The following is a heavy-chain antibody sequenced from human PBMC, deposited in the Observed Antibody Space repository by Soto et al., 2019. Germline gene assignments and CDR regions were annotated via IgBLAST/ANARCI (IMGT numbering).Heavy chain of an antibody. CDR3: AKVGEKLLWFGELAQYYFDY. CDR1: GFTFSSYA. CDR2: ISGSGGST. J-gene: IGHJ4*02. D-gene: IGHD3-10*01. V-gene: IGHV3-23*01. Sequence: PGGSLRLSCAASGFTFSSYAMSWVRQAPGKGLEWVSAISGSGGSTYYADSVKGRFTISRDNSKNTLYLQMNSLRAEDTAVYYCAKVGEKLLWFGELAQYYFDYWGQGTLVTVSS.